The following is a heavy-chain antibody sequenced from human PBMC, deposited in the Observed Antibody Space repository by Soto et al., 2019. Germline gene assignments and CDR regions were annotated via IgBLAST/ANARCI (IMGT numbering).Heavy chain of an antibody. CDR2: IIPILDVA. CDR1: GGDFLSYT. J-gene: IGHJ6*02. V-gene: IGHV1-69*02. CDR3: AQMWFGELWHGMDV. D-gene: IGHD3-10*01. Sequence: QLVQSGAEVKKPGSSVKVSCKASGGDFLSYTISWVRQAPGQGPEWMGTIIPILDVAKNAKKIQGRVAITADKATSTVYMELRSLRSDATAVYYCAQMWFGELWHGMDVWGQGTTITVSS.